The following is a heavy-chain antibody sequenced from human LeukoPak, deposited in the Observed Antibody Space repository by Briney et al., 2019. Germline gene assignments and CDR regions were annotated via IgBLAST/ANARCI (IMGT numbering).Heavy chain of an antibody. CDR2: IRQDGDTK. CDR3: ARSLPYGTTWYGRSDF. V-gene: IGHV3-7*03. D-gene: IGHD6-13*01. CDR1: GFTFSNAW. J-gene: IGHJ4*02. Sequence: GGSLRLSCEDSGFTFSNAWMSWVRQAPGKGLEWVANIRQDGDTKYYVDSVKGRFTISRDNAMNSLYLQMNSLRAEDTAIYYCARSLPYGTTWYGRSDFWGQGTLVTVSS.